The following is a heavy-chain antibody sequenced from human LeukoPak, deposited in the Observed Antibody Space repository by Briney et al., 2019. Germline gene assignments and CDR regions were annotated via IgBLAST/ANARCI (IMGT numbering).Heavy chain of an antibody. Sequence: GGSLRLSCAASGFTFSSYAMSWVRQAPGKGLEWVSAISGSGGSTYYADSVKGRFTISRDNAKNSLYLQMNSLRAEDTAVYYCAPALAVADDYWGQGTLVTVSS. CDR3: APALAVADDY. D-gene: IGHD6-19*01. CDR2: ISGSGGST. V-gene: IGHV3-23*01. CDR1: GFTFSSYA. J-gene: IGHJ4*02.